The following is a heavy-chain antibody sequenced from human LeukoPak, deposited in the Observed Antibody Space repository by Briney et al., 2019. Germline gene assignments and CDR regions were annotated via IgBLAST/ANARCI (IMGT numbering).Heavy chain of an antibody. J-gene: IGHJ6*02. Sequence: PSETLSLTCAVYGGSFSGYYWSWIRQPPGKGLEWIGEINHSGSTNYNPSLKSRVTISVDTSKNQFSLKLSPVTAADTAVYYCARDYGDYYYYYGMDVWGQGTTVTVSS. CDR2: INHSGST. D-gene: IGHD4-17*01. V-gene: IGHV4-34*01. CDR3: ARDYGDYYYYYGMDV. CDR1: GGSFSGYY.